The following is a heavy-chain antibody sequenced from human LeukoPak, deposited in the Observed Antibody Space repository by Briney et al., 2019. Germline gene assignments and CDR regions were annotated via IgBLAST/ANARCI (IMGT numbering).Heavy chain of an antibody. CDR3: ARDREYSSSWYGGFGY. D-gene: IGHD6-13*01. Sequence: PSETLSLTCTVSGGSISSYYWSWIRQPPGKGLEWIGRIYTSGSTNYNPSLKSRVTISVDTSKNQFSLKLSSVTAADTAVYYCARDREYSSSWYGGFGYWGQGTLVTVSS. J-gene: IGHJ4*02. CDR2: IYTSGST. CDR1: GGSISSYY. V-gene: IGHV4-4*08.